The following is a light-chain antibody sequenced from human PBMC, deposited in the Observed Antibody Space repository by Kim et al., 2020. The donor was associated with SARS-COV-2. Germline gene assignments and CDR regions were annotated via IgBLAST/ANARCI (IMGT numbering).Light chain of an antibody. J-gene: IGLJ2*01. CDR1: KLGDKY. CDR2: QDT. Sequence: SYELTQPPSVSVSPGQTASITCSGDKLGDKYVGWYQQKPGQSPVLVIYQDTKRPSGIPERFSGSNSGNTATLTISGTQAMDEADYYCQAWDISTGVFGGGTQLTVL. V-gene: IGLV3-1*01. CDR3: QAWDISTGV.